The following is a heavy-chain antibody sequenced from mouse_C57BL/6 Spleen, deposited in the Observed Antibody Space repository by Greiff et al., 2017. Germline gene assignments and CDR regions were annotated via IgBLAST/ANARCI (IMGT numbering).Heavy chain of an antibody. D-gene: IGHD2-12*01. CDR2: IYPGSGST. CDR1: GYTFTSYW. CDR3: ARSHDAWFAY. Sequence: QVQLQQPGAELVMPGASVKLSCKASGYTFTSYWITWVKQRPGQGLEWIGDIYPGSGSTNYNEKFKSKATLTVDTSSSTAYMQLSSLTSEDSAVYYCARSHDAWFAYWGQGTLVTVSA. J-gene: IGHJ3*01. V-gene: IGHV1-55*01.